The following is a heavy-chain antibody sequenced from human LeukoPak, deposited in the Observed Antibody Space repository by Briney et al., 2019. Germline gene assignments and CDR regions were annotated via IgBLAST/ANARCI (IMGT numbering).Heavy chain of an antibody. CDR1: GYTFIDHY. V-gene: IGHV1-2*02. CDR2: INPKSGDT. Sequence: ASVKVSCKASGYTFIDHYLHWVRQAPGQGLEWLGWINPKSGDTSYARDFQGRVTMTRDTSTTTAYMELSSLRSDDTAMYYCAIHWGSGWYFDLWGRGTQVTVSS. CDR3: AIHWGSGWYFDL. J-gene: IGHJ2*01. D-gene: IGHD7-27*01.